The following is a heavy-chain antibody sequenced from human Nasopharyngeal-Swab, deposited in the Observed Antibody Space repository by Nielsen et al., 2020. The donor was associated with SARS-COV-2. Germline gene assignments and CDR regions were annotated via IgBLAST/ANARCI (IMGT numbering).Heavy chain of an antibody. D-gene: IGHD6-13*01. V-gene: IGHV3-23*01. CDR2: ITGLGSGS. Sequence: GESLKISCAASGFTFSSYAMSWVRQAPGKGLEWVSAITGLGSGSYYADSVKGRFTISRDNSKNTLFLHLNSLRVEDTAVYYCTTSPSYGTSWYRYNFWDQGTLVTVSS. CDR1: GFTFSSYA. J-gene: IGHJ4*02. CDR3: TTSPSYGTSWYRYNF.